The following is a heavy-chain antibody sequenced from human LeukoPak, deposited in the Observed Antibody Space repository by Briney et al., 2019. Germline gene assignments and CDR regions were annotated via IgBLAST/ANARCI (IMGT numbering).Heavy chain of an antibody. Sequence: GGSLRLSCAASGFTFSSYGMHWVRQAPGKGLEWVAVIWYDGSNKYYADSVKGRFTISRDNSKNTLYLQMNSLRAEDTAVYYCAREGPYYDYVWGSYRPTEFDPWGQGTLVTVSS. CDR1: GFTFSSYG. CDR3: AREGPYYDYVWGSYRPTEFDP. D-gene: IGHD3-16*02. CDR2: IWYDGSNK. J-gene: IGHJ5*02. V-gene: IGHV3-33*01.